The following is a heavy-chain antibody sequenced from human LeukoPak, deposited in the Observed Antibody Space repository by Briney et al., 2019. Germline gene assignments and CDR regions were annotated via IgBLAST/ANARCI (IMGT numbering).Heavy chain of an antibody. CDR1: GFTFSSYS. CDR2: ISSGSNTI. CDR3: ARNPAKVVPAVY. V-gene: IGHV3-48*04. J-gene: IGHJ4*02. Sequence: TGGSLRLSCAASGFTFSSYSMNWVRQAPGKGLEWVSYISSGSNTIYYADSVKGRFTISRDNAKNSLYLQMNSLRAEDTAVYYCARNPAKVVPAVYWGQGTLVTVSS. D-gene: IGHD2-2*01.